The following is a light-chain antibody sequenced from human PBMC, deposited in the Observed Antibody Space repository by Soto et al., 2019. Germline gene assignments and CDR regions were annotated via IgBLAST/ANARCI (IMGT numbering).Light chain of an antibody. CDR2: LNSDGSH. Sequence: QPVLTQSPSASASLGASVKLTCTLSSGHSSYAIAWHQQQPEKGPRYLMKLNSDGSHTKGDGIPDRFSGSSSGAERYLTISSLQSEDEADYYCQTWGTGPWVFGGGTKLTGL. CDR3: QTWGTGPWV. J-gene: IGLJ3*02. CDR1: SGHSSYA. V-gene: IGLV4-69*01.